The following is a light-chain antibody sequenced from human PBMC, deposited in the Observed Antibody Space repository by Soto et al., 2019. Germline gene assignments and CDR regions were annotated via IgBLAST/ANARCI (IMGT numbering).Light chain of an antibody. CDR2: DVS. V-gene: IGLV2-14*03. CDR3: SWYTTSNTRQMV. Sequence: QSVLTQPASVSGSPGQSITISCTGTSSDVGGYNYVSWYQHHPGKAPKLMIFDVSNRPSGVSNRFSGSKSGNPASLTISGLQPEDEADYYCSWYTTSNTRQMVFGTGTKVTVL. J-gene: IGLJ1*01. CDR1: SSDVGGYNY.